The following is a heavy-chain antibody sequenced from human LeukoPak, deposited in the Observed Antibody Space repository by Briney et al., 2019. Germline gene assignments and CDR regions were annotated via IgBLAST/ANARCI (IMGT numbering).Heavy chain of an antibody. CDR3: AKDKDYDSSGFHLDY. D-gene: IGHD3-22*01. V-gene: IGHV3-7*03. CDR2: IKQDGSEK. CDR1: GFTFSSYW. J-gene: IGHJ4*02. Sequence: GGSLRLSCAASGFTFSSYWMSWVRQAPGKGLEWVANIKQDGSEKYYVDSVKGRFTISRDNAKNSLYLQMNSLRAEDTALYYCAKDKDYDSSGFHLDYWGQGTLVTVSS.